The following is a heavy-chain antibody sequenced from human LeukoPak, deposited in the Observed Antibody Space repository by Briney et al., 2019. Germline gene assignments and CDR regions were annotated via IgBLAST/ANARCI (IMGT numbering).Heavy chain of an antibody. Sequence: SETLSLTCTVSGGSISSYYWSWIRQPPGKGLEWIGYIYYSGSTNYNPSLKSRVTISVDTSKNQFSLNLSSVTAADTAVYYCARDKVDTAYYYYYMDVWGKGTTVTVSS. J-gene: IGHJ6*03. CDR1: GGSISSYY. CDR3: ARDKVDTAYYYYYMDV. V-gene: IGHV4-59*12. CDR2: IYYSGST. D-gene: IGHD5-18*01.